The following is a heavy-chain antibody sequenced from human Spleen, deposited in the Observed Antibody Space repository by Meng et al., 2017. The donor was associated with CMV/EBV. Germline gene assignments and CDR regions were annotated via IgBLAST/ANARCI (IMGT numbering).Heavy chain of an antibody. Sequence: GGSLRLSCAASGFTFSSYGVYWVRQAPGKGLEWVAFLRYDGSKKYYADSVKGRFTISRDNSQNTLYLQMNSLTAEDTAVYYCAKMTGQGTYYYYGMDVWGQGTTVTVSS. CDR2: LRYDGSKK. D-gene: IGHD3-9*01. CDR1: GFTFSSYG. J-gene: IGHJ6*02. V-gene: IGHV3-30*02. CDR3: AKMTGQGTYYYYGMDV.